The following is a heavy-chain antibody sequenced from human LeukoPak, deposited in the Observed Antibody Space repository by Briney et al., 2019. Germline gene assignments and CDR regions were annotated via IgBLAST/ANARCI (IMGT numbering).Heavy chain of an antibody. CDR1: GGSFSGYY. CDR3: ARPQNSSSWRKWYFQH. V-gene: IGHV4-34*01. Sequence: SETLSLTCAVYGGSFSGYYWSWIRQPPGKGLEWIGEINHSGSTNYNPSLKSRVTISVDTSKNQFSLKLSSVTAADTAVYYCARPQNSSSWRKWYFQHWGQGTLVTVSS. J-gene: IGHJ1*01. CDR2: INHSGST. D-gene: IGHD6-13*01.